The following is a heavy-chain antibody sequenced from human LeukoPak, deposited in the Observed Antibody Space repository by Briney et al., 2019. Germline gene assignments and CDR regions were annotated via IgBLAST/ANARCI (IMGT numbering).Heavy chain of an antibody. CDR3: ARTQPTYDSKGQIFDY. D-gene: IGHD3-22*01. J-gene: IGHJ4*02. CDR2: ISSSSSYI. V-gene: IGHV3-21*01. Sequence: KPGGSLRLSCAASGFTFSHYSMNWVRQAPGKGLEWVSSISSSSSYIYYADSVKGRFTISRDNAKNSLYLQMNSLRAEDTAVYYCARTQPTYDSKGQIFDYWGQGTLVTVSS. CDR1: GFTFSHYS.